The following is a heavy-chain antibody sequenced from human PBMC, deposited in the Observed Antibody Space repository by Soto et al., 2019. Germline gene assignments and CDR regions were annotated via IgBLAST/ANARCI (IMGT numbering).Heavy chain of an antibody. V-gene: IGHV3-21*01. Sequence: GGSLRLSCAASGFTFSSYSMNWVRQAPGKGLEWVSSISSSSSCIYYADSVKGRFTISRDNAKNSLYLQMNSLRAEDTAVYYCARDRPYYDILTGPTYGMDVWGQGTTVTVSS. CDR3: ARDRPYYDILTGPTYGMDV. CDR1: GFTFSSYS. D-gene: IGHD3-9*01. CDR2: ISSSSSCI. J-gene: IGHJ6*02.